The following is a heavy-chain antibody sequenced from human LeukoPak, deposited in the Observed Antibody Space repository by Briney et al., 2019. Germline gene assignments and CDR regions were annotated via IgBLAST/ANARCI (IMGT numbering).Heavy chain of an antibody. J-gene: IGHJ4*02. CDR3: ARVDSSYSYDH. D-gene: IGHD2-2*03. CDR1: GFTFSDHH. Sequence: AGGSLRLSCAASGFTFSDHHMDWVRQAPGKGLEWVGRSKNKANIYTTENAASVKGRFTISRDDSKNSLHLQMNSLKTEDTAVYYCARVDSSYSYDHWGQGTLVTVSS. V-gene: IGHV3-72*01. CDR2: SKNKANIYTT.